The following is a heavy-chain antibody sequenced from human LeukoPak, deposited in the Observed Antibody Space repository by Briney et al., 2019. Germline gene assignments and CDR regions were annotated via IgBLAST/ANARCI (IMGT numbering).Heavy chain of an antibody. Sequence: LPGGSLRLSCAASGFTFTTFGMHWVRQAPGKGLGWVAVVSSDGSNKYYADSVKGRFTISTDNSKNTLYLQMNSLRADDTALYYCAKVEGWWRSNAFDLWGQGTMVTVSS. V-gene: IGHV3-30*18. CDR1: GFTFTTFG. J-gene: IGHJ3*01. CDR3: AKVEGWWRSNAFDL. D-gene: IGHD2-15*01. CDR2: VSSDGSNK.